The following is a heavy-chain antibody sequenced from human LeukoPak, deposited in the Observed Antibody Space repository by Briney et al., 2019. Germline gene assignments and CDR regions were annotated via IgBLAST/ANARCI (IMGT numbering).Heavy chain of an antibody. CDR3: ARDGRGYCSGGSCYSSSNY. J-gene: IGHJ4*02. Sequence: ASVKVSCKASGYTFTSYGISWVRQAPGQGLEWMGWISAYNGNTNYAQKLQGRVAMTTDTSTSTAYMELRSLRSDDTAVYYCARDGRGYCSGGSCYSSSNYWGQGTLVTVSS. CDR1: GYTFTSYG. V-gene: IGHV1-18*01. D-gene: IGHD2-15*01. CDR2: ISAYNGNT.